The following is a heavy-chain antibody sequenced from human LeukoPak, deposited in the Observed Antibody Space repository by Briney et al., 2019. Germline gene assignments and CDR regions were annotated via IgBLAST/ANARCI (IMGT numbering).Heavy chain of an antibody. Sequence: GGSLRLSCAASGFTLSSFAMAWVRQAPGKGLQWVSTLSGGGRPTYYADSVKGRFTISRDTSKNTLYLQMNSLRAEDSAIYFCARDLYGSGSSDLWGPGTLVTVSS. CDR3: ARDLYGSGSSDL. CDR2: LSGGGRPT. D-gene: IGHD3-10*01. J-gene: IGHJ4*02. V-gene: IGHV3-23*01. CDR1: GFTLSSFA.